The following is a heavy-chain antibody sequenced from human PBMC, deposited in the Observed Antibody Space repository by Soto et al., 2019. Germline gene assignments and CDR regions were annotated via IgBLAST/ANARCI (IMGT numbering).Heavy chain of an antibody. CDR3: ANTMTTVTTGLFGFDS. D-gene: IGHD4-17*01. CDR1: GFTFSSYA. V-gene: IGHV3-23*01. CDR2: ISGSGGST. J-gene: IGHJ4*02. Sequence: EVQLLESGGGLVQPGGSLRLSCAASGFTFSSYAMSWFRQAPGKGLEWVSAISGSGGSTYYADSVKGRFTISRDNSKNTLYRQMNSLRAEDTAVYYCANTMTTVTTGLFGFDSWGQGTMVTVSS.